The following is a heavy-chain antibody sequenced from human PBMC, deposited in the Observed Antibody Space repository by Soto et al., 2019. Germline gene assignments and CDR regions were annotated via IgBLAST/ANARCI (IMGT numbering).Heavy chain of an antibody. D-gene: IGHD6-13*01. V-gene: IGHV3-30*03. J-gene: IGHJ5*02. CDR3: ARHPERIAQIGWFDP. CDR2: ISYDGSNK. CDR1: GLSFSSYG. Sequence: GGSLRLSCADSGLSFSSYGMHWVRQAPGEGLEWVAAISYDGSNKNYLASVEGRFTISRDNAKNSLYLQMNSLRAEDTAVYYCARHPERIAQIGWFDPWGQGTLVTVSS.